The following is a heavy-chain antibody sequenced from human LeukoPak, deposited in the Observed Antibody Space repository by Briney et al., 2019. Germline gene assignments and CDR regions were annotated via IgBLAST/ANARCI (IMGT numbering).Heavy chain of an antibody. D-gene: IGHD1-26*01. J-gene: IGHJ4*02. Sequence: SETLSLTCTVSGVSISSGGYYWSWFRQPPGQGLEWIGYIYHSGITYYNPSLKSRVTISVDRSKNQFSLKLSSVTAADTAVYYCASLGELHSGFDYWGQGTLVTVSS. CDR1: GVSISSGGYY. CDR3: ASLGELHSGFDY. CDR2: IYHSGIT. V-gene: IGHV4-30-2*01.